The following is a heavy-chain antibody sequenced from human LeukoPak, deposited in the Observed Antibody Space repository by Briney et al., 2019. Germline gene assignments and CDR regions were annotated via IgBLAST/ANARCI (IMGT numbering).Heavy chain of an antibody. J-gene: IGHJ3*02. D-gene: IGHD2-21*02. Sequence: TTSETLSLTCTVSGGSISSSSYYWGWIRQPPGKGLEWIGSIYYSGSTYYNPSLKSRVTISVDTSKNQFSLKLSSVTAADTAVYYCARYCGGDCYGAFDIWGQGTMVTVSS. V-gene: IGHV4-39*07. CDR3: ARYCGGDCYGAFDI. CDR1: GGSISSSSYY. CDR2: IYYSGST.